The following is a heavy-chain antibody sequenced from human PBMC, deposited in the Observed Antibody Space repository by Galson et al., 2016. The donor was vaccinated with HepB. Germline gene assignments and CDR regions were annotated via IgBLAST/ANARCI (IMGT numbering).Heavy chain of an antibody. D-gene: IGHD6-19*01. CDR2: VYHSGTT. J-gene: IGHJ5*01. Sequence: ETLSLTCTVSGGSIGNQYWSWIRQSPGKGLEWIGYVYHSGTTNYNPSLESRVTMSVDTSTNQIFLNLRSVTAADTAVYYCARDKGVAVALRWFEYWGQGTLVTVSA. CDR1: GGSIGNQY. CDR3: ARDKGVAVALRWFEY. V-gene: IGHV4-59*11.